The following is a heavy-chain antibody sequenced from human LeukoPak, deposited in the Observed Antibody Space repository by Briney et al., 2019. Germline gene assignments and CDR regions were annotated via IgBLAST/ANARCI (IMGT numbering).Heavy chain of an antibody. Sequence: GGSLRLSCAASGFTFSSYAMSWVRQAPGKGLEWVSAISGSGGSTYYADFVKGRFTISRDNSKNTLYLQMNSLRAEDTAVYYCAKDLYSYGSTFSLEWDYWGQGTLVTVSS. J-gene: IGHJ4*02. CDR2: ISGSGGST. CDR3: AKDLYSYGSTFSLEWDY. D-gene: IGHD5-18*01. CDR1: GFTFSSYA. V-gene: IGHV3-23*01.